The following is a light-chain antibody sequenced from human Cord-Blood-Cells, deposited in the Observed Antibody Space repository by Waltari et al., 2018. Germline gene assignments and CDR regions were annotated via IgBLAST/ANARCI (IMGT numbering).Light chain of an antibody. Sequence: QSVLTQPPSASGTPGQRVTISCSGSSSNIGSNYVYWYQQHPGKAPKLMIYDVSKRPSGVPDRFSGSKSGNTASLTISGLQAEDEADYYCCSYAGSDVVFGGGTKLTVL. J-gene: IGLJ2*01. V-gene: IGLV2-11*01. CDR3: CSYAGSDVV. CDR1: SSNIGSNY. CDR2: DVS.